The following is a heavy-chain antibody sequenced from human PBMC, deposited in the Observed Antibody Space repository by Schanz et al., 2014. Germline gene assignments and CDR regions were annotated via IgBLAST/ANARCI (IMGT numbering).Heavy chain of an antibody. CDR1: GFTFSSYG. J-gene: IGHJ4*02. CDR2: IRYDGSNK. CDR3: ARVGRDYISSSVLDSLHY. D-gene: IGHD6-6*01. V-gene: IGHV3-30*02. Sequence: QVQLVESGGGVVQPGGSLRLSCAASGFTFSSYGMHWVRQAPGKGLEWVAFIRYDGSNKYYADSVKGRFTISRDNSKNTLYLQMNSLRPEDTAMYFCARVGRDYISSSVLDSLHYWGQGSLVTVS.